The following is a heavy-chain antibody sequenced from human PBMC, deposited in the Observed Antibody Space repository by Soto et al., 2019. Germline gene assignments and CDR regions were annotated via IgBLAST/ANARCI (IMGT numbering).Heavy chain of an antibody. CDR1: GGSISSGGFY. CDR2: IYDSWST. J-gene: IGHJ6*02. V-gene: IGHV4-31*03. Sequence: QVQLQESGPGLVKPSQTLSLACTVSGGSISSGGFYWSWVRQLPGKGLEWIAYIYDSWSTYYNPSLKSRVTISMDTSSIQFSLDPRSVTAADTAVYYCARNGYTHGMDVWGQGTTVTVSS. CDR3: ARNGYTHGMDV. D-gene: IGHD5-18*01.